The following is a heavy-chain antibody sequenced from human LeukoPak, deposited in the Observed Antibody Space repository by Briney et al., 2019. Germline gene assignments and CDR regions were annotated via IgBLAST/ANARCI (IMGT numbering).Heavy chain of an antibody. D-gene: IGHD4-17*01. Sequence: GASVKVSCKASGYTFTSYDFNWLRQATGQGPEWMGRINPNSGGTNYAQKFQGRVTMTRDTSISTAYMELSRLRSDDTAVYYCASYGDSLAGLFLDYWGQGTLVTVSS. CDR2: INPNSGGT. J-gene: IGHJ4*02. CDR3: ASYGDSLAGLFLDY. V-gene: IGHV1-2*06. CDR1: GYTFTSYD.